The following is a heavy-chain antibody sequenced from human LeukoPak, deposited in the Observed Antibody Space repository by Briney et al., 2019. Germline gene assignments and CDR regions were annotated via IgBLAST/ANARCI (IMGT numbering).Heavy chain of an antibody. CDR1: GYTFSGYY. V-gene: IGHV1-2*02. CDR2: INPNSGGT. J-gene: IGHJ4*02. CDR3: ASLKGYCSGGSCYPTAFDY. Sequence: ASVKVSCKASGYTFSGYYMHWVRQAPGQGLEWMGWINPNSGGTNYAQKFQGRVTITTDESTSTAYMELSSLRSEDTAVYYCASLKGYCSGGSCYPTAFDYWGQGTLVTVSS. D-gene: IGHD2-15*01.